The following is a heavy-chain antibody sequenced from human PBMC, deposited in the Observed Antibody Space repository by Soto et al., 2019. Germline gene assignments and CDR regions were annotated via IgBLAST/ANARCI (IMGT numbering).Heavy chain of an antibody. Sequence: QLQLQESGSGLVKSSQTLSLTCAVSGGSISSGGYSWSWIRQPPGKGLEWIGYIYHSGSTYYNPSLKSRVTISVDRSKNQFSLKLSSVTAADTAVYYCARAIGWFGELLGGYYFDYWGQGTLVTVSS. CDR1: GGSISSGGYS. D-gene: IGHD3-10*01. CDR2: IYHSGST. CDR3: ARAIGWFGELLGGYYFDY. V-gene: IGHV4-30-2*01. J-gene: IGHJ4*02.